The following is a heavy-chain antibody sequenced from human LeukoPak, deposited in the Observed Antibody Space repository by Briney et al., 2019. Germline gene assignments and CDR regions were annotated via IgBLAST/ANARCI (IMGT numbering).Heavy chain of an antibody. Sequence: SETLSLTCTVSGGSISSSSYYWGWIRQPPGKGLEWIGSIYYSGSTYYNPSLKSRVTISVDTSKNQFFLKLSSVTAADTAVYYCARLSFGWYPFDYWGQGTLVTVSS. D-gene: IGHD6-19*01. CDR2: IYYSGST. V-gene: IGHV4-39*01. CDR1: GGSISSSSYY. J-gene: IGHJ4*02. CDR3: ARLSFGWYPFDY.